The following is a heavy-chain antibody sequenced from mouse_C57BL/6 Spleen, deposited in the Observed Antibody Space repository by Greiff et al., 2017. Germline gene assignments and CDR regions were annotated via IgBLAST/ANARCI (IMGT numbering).Heavy chain of an antibody. V-gene: IGHV1-64*01. CDR1: GYTFTSYW. CDR3: APTVVAPYYAMDY. D-gene: IGHD1-1*01. CDR2: IHPNSGST. J-gene: IGHJ4*01. Sequence: QVQLQQSGAELVKPGASVKLSCKASGYTFTSYWMHWVKQRPGQGLEWIGMIHPNSGSTNYNEKFKSKATLTVDKSSSTAYMQLSSLTSEDSAVYYCAPTVVAPYYAMDYWGQGTSVTVSS.